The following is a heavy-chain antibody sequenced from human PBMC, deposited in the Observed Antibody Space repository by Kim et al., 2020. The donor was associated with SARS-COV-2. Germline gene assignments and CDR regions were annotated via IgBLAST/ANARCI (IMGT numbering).Heavy chain of an antibody. CDR1: GGTFTSHA. Sequence: SVKVSCKASGGTFTSHAISWVRQAPGQGLEWMGGIIPVFGTANYAQNLHGRVTITADKSTSTAYMELSSLRSEDTAVYYCARGNYRGSMWNPDSYDMDVWGQGTTVTVSS. D-gene: IGHD3-16*02. J-gene: IGHJ6*02. CDR3: ARGNYRGSMWNPDSYDMDV. V-gene: IGHV1-69*06. CDR2: IIPVFGTA.